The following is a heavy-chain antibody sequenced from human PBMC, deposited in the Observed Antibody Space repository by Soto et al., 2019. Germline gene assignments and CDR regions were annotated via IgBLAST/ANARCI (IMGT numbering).Heavy chain of an antibody. J-gene: IGHJ6*02. CDR2: INPNSGGT. V-gene: IGHV1-2*04. Sequence: ASVKVSCKASGYTFTSYGISWVRQAPGQGLEWMGWINPNSGGTNYAQKFQGWVTMTRDTSISTAYMELSSLRSEDTAVYFCARDLGFDILTGYSYYYYYAMDVWGQGTTVTVSS. D-gene: IGHD3-9*01. CDR3: ARDLGFDILTGYSYYYYYAMDV. CDR1: GYTFTSYG.